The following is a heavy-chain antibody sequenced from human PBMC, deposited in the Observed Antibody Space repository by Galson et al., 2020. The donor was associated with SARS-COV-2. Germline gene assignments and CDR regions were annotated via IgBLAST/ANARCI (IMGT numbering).Heavy chain of an antibody. CDR1: GGSISSGGYS. J-gene: IGHJ5*02. CDR2: IYHSGST. CDR3: ARDGGFGDSGDWFDP. Sequence: SQTLSLTCAVSGGSISSGGYSWSWIRQPPGKGLEWIGYIYHSGSTYYNPSLKSRVTISVDRSKNQFSLKLSSVTAADTAVYYCARDGGFGDSGDWFDPWGQGTRVTVSS. V-gene: IGHV4-30-2*01. D-gene: IGHD3-10*01.